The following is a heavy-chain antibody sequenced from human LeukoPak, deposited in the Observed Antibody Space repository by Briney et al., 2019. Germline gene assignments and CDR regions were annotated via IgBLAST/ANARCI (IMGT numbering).Heavy chain of an antibody. J-gene: IGHJ6*03. V-gene: IGHV1-2*02. CDR3: ARVIEVRGAGNYYYYYYMDV. D-gene: IGHD3-10*01. Sequence: ASVKVSCKASGYTFTGYYMHWVRQAPGQGLEWMGWINPNSGGTNYAQKFQGRVTMTRDTSISTAYMELSRLRSDDTAVYYCARVIEVRGAGNYYYYYYMDVWGKGTTVTVSS. CDR2: INPNSGGT. CDR1: GYTFTGYY.